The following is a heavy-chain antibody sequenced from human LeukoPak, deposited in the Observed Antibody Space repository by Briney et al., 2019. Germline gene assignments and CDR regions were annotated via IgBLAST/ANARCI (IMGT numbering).Heavy chain of an antibody. J-gene: IGHJ4*02. CDR3: ARDRYCSGGSCYSGGLDY. D-gene: IGHD2-15*01. Sequence: GGSLRLSCAASGFTFSSYSMNWVRQAPGKGLEWVSSISSSSSNIYYADSVKGRFTISRDNAKNSLYLQMNSLRAEDTAVYYCARDRYCSGGSCYSGGLDYWGQGTLVTVSS. CDR2: ISSSSSNI. CDR1: GFTFSSYS. V-gene: IGHV3-21*01.